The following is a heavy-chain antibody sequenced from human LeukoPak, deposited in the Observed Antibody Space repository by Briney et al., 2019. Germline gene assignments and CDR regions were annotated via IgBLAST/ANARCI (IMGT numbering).Heavy chain of an antibody. J-gene: IGHJ5*02. CDR3: VSDLCGGDDQ. CDR1: GFTFNSYW. V-gene: IGHV3-74*01. D-gene: IGHD3-3*01. Sequence: GGSLRLSCAASGFTFNSYWMHWVRQAPGKGLVWVSRIDEDGKTTDYADSVKGRFTISRDNAKDTLYLQMSSLRDEDTAVYYCVSDLCGGDDQWGRGTLVTASS. CDR2: IDEDGKTT.